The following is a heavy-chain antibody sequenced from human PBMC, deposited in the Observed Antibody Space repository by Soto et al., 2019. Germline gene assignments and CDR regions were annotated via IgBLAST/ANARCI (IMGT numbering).Heavy chain of an antibody. Sequence: EVQLVESGGGLVKPGGSLRLSCAASGFTFSSYSMNWVRQAPGKGLEWVSSISSSSSYIYYADSVKGRFTISRDNAKNPLYLQMNSLRAEDTAVYYCARAGSSYYYYYGMDVWGQGTTVTVSS. CDR3: ARAGSSYYYYYGMDV. CDR2: ISSSSSYI. J-gene: IGHJ6*02. CDR1: GFTFSSYS. V-gene: IGHV3-21*01. D-gene: IGHD2-15*01.